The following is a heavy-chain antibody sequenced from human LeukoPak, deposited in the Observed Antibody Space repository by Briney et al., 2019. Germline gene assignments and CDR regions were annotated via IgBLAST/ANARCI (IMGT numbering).Heavy chain of an antibody. D-gene: IGHD3-22*01. CDR2: ISGSGGST. V-gene: IGHV3-23*01. Sequence: GGSLRLSCAASGFTFSSYAMSWVRQAPGKGLEWVSAISGSGGSTYYADSVKGRFTTSRDNSKNTLYLQMNSLRAEDAAVYYCAKVRTDYYDSSGHAEYFQHWGQGTLVTVSS. J-gene: IGHJ1*01. CDR3: AKVRTDYYDSSGHAEYFQH. CDR1: GFTFSSYA.